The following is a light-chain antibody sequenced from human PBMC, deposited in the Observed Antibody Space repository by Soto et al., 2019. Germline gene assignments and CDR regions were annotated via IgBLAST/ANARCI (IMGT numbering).Light chain of an antibody. V-gene: IGKV3-11*01. CDR3: QQRTNWRLT. Sequence: EIVLTQSPATLSLSPGERATLSCRASQSVGSSLTWYQQKPGQAPRLLIYDASNRATGIPARFSGSGYGTDFTLTISSLEPEDFAVYYCQQRTNWRLTFGGGTK. J-gene: IGKJ4*01. CDR1: QSVGSS. CDR2: DAS.